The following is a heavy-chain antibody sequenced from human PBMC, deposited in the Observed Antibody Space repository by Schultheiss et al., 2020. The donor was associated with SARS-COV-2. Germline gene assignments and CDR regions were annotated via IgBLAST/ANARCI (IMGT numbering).Heavy chain of an antibody. CDR1: GFTFSSYE. V-gene: IGHV3-48*03. CDR2: ISSSGSTI. CDR3: ASGIYAGVGD. Sequence: GESLKISCAASGFTFSSYEMNWVRQAPGKGLEWVSYISSSGSTIYYADSVKGRFTISRDNAENSLYLQMNSLRAEDTAIYYCASGIYAGVGDWGQGTLVTVSS. D-gene: IGHD3-3*01. J-gene: IGHJ4*02.